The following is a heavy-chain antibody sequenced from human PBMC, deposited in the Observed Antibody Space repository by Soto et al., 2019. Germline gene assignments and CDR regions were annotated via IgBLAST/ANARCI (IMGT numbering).Heavy chain of an antibody. CDR2: ISSSGGFT. Sequence: EEQLVESGGGLVKPGGSLRLSCEGSGFTFSSYSMSWVRQAPGKGLELVSSISSSGGFTYYADSVKGRFTISRDNAQNSLYRQVDSLRAEDTAVYYCAGRYCSNGGCHFDPCGQGTLVTVSS. J-gene: IGHJ5*02. V-gene: IGHV3-21*01. D-gene: IGHD2-8*01. CDR3: AGRYCSNGGCHFDP. CDR1: GFTFSSYS.